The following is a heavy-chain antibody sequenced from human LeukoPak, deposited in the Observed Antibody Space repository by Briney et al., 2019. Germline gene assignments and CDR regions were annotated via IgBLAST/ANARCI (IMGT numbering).Heavy chain of an antibody. Sequence: ASVKVSCKASGYTFTGYYIHWVRQAPGQGLEWMGRINPHSGDTNSAQKFQGRVTVTRDTSISTAYLQWSSLKASDTAMYYCARGVEMATIFDLGDFDYWGQGTLVTVSS. CDR3: ARGVEMATIFDLGDFDY. J-gene: IGHJ4*02. CDR2: INPHSGDT. D-gene: IGHD5-24*01. V-gene: IGHV1-2*06. CDR1: GYTFTGYY.